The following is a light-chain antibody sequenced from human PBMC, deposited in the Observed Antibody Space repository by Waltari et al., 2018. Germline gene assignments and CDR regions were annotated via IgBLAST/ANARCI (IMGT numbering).Light chain of an antibody. V-gene: IGKV3-20*01. CDR2: GAS. Sequence: ETVLRQSPGTLSLSPGESATLSCRASESVTGRYLAWYQQKPGQAPRLLIYGASSRATGIPERFSGSGSGTDFALTISRMEPEDFAVYYCQQYGSAHWTCGQGTKVEIK. J-gene: IGKJ1*01. CDR1: ESVTGRY. CDR3: QQYGSAHWT.